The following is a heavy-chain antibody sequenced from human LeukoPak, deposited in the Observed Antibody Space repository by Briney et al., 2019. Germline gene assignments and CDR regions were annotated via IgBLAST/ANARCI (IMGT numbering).Heavy chain of an antibody. V-gene: IGHV3-13*04. CDR2: NDTAGGT. Sequence: PGGSLRLSCAASGFAFSNYDMHWVRQTTGKGLEWVSANDTAGGTYYPGSVEGRFTISRENAKNSFHLQMNSLRAADTAVYYCAREGFCGDDCPGYFDLWGRGTLVTVSS. CDR1: GFAFSNYD. D-gene: IGHD2-21*02. J-gene: IGHJ2*01. CDR3: AREGFCGDDCPGYFDL.